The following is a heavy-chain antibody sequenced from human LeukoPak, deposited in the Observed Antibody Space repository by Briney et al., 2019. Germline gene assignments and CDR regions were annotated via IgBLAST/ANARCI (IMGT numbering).Heavy chain of an antibody. CDR1: GGSISSGGYY. CDR2: IYYSGCT. Sequence: SETLSLTCTVSGGSISSGGYYWSWIRQHPGKGLEWIGYIYYSGCTYYNPSLKSRVTISVDTSKNQFSLKLSSVTAADTAVYYCARAPTVGETRTKHYYYYYGMDVWGQGTTVTVSS. D-gene: IGHD3-16*01. J-gene: IGHJ6*02. CDR3: ARAPTVGETRTKHYYYYYGMDV. V-gene: IGHV4-61*08.